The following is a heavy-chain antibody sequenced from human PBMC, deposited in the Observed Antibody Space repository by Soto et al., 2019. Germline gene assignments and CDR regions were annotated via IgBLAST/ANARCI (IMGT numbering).Heavy chain of an antibody. CDR3: VMVDNYVTPTPQDV. V-gene: IGHV1-18*01. D-gene: IGHD3-16*01. J-gene: IGHJ6*02. CDR2: ISPYTGNT. Sequence: QVQLVQSGDEVKKPGASVKVSCKASGYIFVNYGIAWVRQAPRQGLEWMGWISPYTGNTHSATKIQGRLTMTTDTSTSTAYMDLGSLTSDDTAVYYCVMVDNYVTPTPQDVWGQGTTVTVSS. CDR1: GYIFVNYG.